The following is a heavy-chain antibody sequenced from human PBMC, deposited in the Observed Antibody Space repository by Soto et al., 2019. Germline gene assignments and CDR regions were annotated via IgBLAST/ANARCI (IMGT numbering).Heavy chain of an antibody. J-gene: IGHJ4*02. CDR3: ARGQQLAL. V-gene: IGHV4-34*01. CDR2: INHSGST. D-gene: IGHD6-13*01. Sequence: QVQLQQWGAGLLKPSETLSLTCAVYGGSFSGYYWCWIRQPPGKGLEWIGEINHSGSTNSNPSLKSRVTIAVATSKNQFSLRLSSVTAADTAVYYCARGQQLALWGQGTLVTVSS. CDR1: GGSFSGYY.